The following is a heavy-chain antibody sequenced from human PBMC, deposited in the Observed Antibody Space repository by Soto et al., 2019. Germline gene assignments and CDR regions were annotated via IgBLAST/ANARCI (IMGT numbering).Heavy chain of an antibody. J-gene: IGHJ3*02. CDR1: GFRFDDSA. CDR2: INWKSDDI. D-gene: IGHD6-19*01. CDR3: AKGQPLPYHSGWYENAFDI. V-gene: IGHV3-9*01. Sequence: EVQLVESGGGLVQPGRSLRLSCAASGFRFDDSAMHWVRQAPGKGLEWVSGINWKSDDIGYGDSVKGRFTISRDNAKNSLYLQMNSLRPEDTALYYCAKGQPLPYHSGWYENAFDIWGEGTMVTVSS.